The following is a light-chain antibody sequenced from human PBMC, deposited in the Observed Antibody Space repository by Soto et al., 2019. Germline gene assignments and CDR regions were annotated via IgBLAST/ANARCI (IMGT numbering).Light chain of an antibody. CDR3: QQYGASPQT. CDR2: GAS. J-gene: IGKJ2*01. V-gene: IGKV3-20*01. CDR1: QSVSSSD. Sequence: EIVLTQSPGTLSLSPGERVTLSCRASQSVSSSDLAWYQQKSGQAPRLLIYGASRRASGIPDRFSASGSGTDFSLTISRLEPEDFAVYFCQQYGASPQTFGQGTKLEIK.